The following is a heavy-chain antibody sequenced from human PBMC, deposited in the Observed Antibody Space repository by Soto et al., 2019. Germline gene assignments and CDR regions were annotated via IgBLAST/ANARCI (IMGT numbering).Heavy chain of an antibody. CDR3: ATNGVAVAGTGYYYYYMDV. J-gene: IGHJ6*03. D-gene: IGHD6-19*01. Sequence: EASVKVSCKVSGYTLTELSMHWVRQAPGKGLEWMGGFDPEDGETIYAQKFQGRVTMTEDTSTDTAYMELSSLRSEDTAVYYCATNGVAVAGTGYYYYYMDVWGKGTTVTVSS. CDR1: GYTLTELS. CDR2: FDPEDGET. V-gene: IGHV1-24*01.